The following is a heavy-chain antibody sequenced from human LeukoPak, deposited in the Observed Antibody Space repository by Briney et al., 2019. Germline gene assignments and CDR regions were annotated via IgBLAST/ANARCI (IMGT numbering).Heavy chain of an antibody. CDR3: ATRGALRYFDWLLSGYFDY. V-gene: IGHV1-24*01. CDR2: FDPEDGET. CDR1: GYTLTELS. J-gene: IGHJ4*02. Sequence: ASVTVSCKVSGYTLTELSMQWVRQAPGKGREWMGGFDPEDGETIYAQKFQGRVTMTEDTSTDTAYMELSSLRSEDTAVYYCATRGALRYFDWLLSGYFDYWGQGTLVTVSS. D-gene: IGHD3-9*01.